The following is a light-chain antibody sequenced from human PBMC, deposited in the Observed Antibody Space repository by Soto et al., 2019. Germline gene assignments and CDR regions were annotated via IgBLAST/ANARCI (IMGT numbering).Light chain of an antibody. CDR3: QQYGSSTGLT. CDR1: QSVSSSY. Sequence: EIVLTQSPGTLSLSPDERATLSCRASQSVSSSYLAWYQQKPGQAPGLLIYGASSRATGIPDRFIGSGSGTDFTLSISRLENEDFGIYYCQQYGSSTGLTFGGGNKVQIK. CDR2: GAS. J-gene: IGKJ4*01. V-gene: IGKV3-20*01.